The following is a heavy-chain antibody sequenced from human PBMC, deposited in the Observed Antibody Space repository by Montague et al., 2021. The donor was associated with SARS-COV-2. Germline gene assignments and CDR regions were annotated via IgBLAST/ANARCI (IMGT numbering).Heavy chain of an antibody. CDR2: IDWDDDK. CDR1: GFSLSTSGVC. D-gene: IGHD3-9*01. CDR3: ARIRMGRDHLLTGYYLPHGID. V-gene: IGHV2-70*01. J-gene: IGHJ6*01. Sequence: PALVKPTQTLTLTCTFSGFSLSTSGVCVGWIRQPPGKALEWLALIDWDDDKYYSTSLKSRLTITKDTSKNQVVLTMTNMDPVDTATYYCARIRMGRDHLLTGYYLPHGID.